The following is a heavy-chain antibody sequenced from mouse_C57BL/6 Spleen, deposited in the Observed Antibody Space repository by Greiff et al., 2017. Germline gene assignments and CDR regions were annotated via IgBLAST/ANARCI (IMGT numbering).Heavy chain of an antibody. Sequence: EVNLVESGGGLVKPGGSLKLSCAASGFTFSDSGMHWVRQAPEKGLEWVAYISSGSSTLYYADTVKGRFSCARDKAKNTLFLQMTSLRSEDTAMYYCARRGYGSSHFAYWRPGTLVTVSA. D-gene: IGHD1-1*01. V-gene: IGHV5-17*01. CDR2: ISSGSSTL. CDR1: GFTFSDSG. CDR3: ARRGYGSSHFAY. J-gene: IGHJ3*01.